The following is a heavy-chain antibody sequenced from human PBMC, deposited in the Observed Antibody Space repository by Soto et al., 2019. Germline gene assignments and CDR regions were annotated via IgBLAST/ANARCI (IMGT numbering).Heavy chain of an antibody. Sequence: SVKVSCKASGGTFSSDAISWVRQAPGQGLEWMGGIIPIFGTANYAQKFQGRVTITADESTSTAYMELSSLRSEDTAVYYCARGPRGYCSSTSCYTSYDYYYGL. D-gene: IGHD2-2*02. CDR2: IIPIFGTA. V-gene: IGHV1-69*13. CDR3: ARGPRGYCSSTSCYTSYDYYYGL. J-gene: IGHJ6*01. CDR1: GGTFSSDA.